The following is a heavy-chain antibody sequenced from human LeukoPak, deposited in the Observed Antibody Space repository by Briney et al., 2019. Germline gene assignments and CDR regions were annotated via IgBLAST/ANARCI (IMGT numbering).Heavy chain of an antibody. D-gene: IGHD6-13*01. CDR2: IRNDGTDK. V-gene: IGHV3-30*02. Sequence: GGSLRLSCAASGFTFSSYGMHWVRQAPGKGLEWVAFIRNDGTDKYYADSVKGRFTISRDNSKNTLYVQMNSPRAEDTAIYYCAKVLSSSWGYFGFWGQGTLVTVSS. CDR1: GFTFSSYG. J-gene: IGHJ4*02. CDR3: AKVLSSSWGYFGF.